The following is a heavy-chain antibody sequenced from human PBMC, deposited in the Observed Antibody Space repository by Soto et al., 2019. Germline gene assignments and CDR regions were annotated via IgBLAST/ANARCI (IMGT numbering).Heavy chain of an antibody. CDR2: IWSAGMT. CDR1: GFTVSSNY. Sequence: GGSLRLSCAASGFTVSSNYMSWVRQAPGKGLEWVSVIWSAGMTYYADSVRGRLTISRDNLKNTLYLQMNSLRADDTAVYYCARGAPMDVWGQGTTVTVSS. V-gene: IGHV3-53*01. CDR3: ARGAPMDV. J-gene: IGHJ6*02.